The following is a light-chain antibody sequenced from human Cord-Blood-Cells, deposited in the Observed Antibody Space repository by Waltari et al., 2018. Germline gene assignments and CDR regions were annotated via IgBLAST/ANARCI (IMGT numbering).Light chain of an antibody. CDR1: SGSIASNY. Sequence: NFMLTQPHSVSESPGKTVTISCPRSSGSIASNYVQWSKQRPGSSPTTVIYEDNQRPSGVPDRFSGSIDSSSNSASLTISGLKTEDEADYYCQSYDSSIVVFGGGTKLTVL. V-gene: IGLV6-57*01. CDR2: EDN. CDR3: QSYDSSIVV. J-gene: IGLJ2*01.